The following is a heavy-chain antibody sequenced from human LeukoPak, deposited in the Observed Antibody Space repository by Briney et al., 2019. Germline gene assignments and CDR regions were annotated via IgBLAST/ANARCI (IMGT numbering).Heavy chain of an antibody. CDR1: GLTFSGYW. D-gene: IGHD3-10*01. CDR2: INSDGSST. J-gene: IGHJ4*02. V-gene: IGHV3-74*01. Sequence: GGSLRLSCAASGLTFSGYWMHWVRQAPGEGLVWVSRINSDGSSTSYADSVKGRFTISRDSANNTLYLQMDSLRAEDSAVYFCARGGKYASGSYDYWGQGTLVTVSS. CDR3: ARGGKYASGSYDY.